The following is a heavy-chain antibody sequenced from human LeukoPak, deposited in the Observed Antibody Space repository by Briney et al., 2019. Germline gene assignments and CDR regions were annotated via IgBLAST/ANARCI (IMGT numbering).Heavy chain of an antibody. V-gene: IGHV3-23*01. CDR2: ISGSGGSA. CDR1: GFTFSSYA. Sequence: GGSLRLSCAASGFTFSSYAMSWVRQAPGKGLEWVSAISGSGGSAYYADSVKGRFTISRDNSKNTLYLQMDSLRAEDTAVYYCATSREDTEVHFDYWGQGTLVTVSS. D-gene: IGHD5-18*01. CDR3: ATSREDTEVHFDY. J-gene: IGHJ4*02.